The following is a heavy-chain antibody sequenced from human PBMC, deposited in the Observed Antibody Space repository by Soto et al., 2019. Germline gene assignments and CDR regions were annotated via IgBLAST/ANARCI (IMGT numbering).Heavy chain of an antibody. V-gene: IGHV4-61*01. CDR3: ARGRNY. Sequence: QVQLQESGPGLVKPSETLSLTCTVSGGSVSSGSYYWSWIRQPPGKGLEWIGYIYYSGSTNYNPSLKSRVTISVDTSKNQFSLKLSSVTAADTAVYFCARGRNYWGQGTPVTVSS. CDR2: IYYSGST. J-gene: IGHJ4*02. CDR1: GGSVSSGSYY.